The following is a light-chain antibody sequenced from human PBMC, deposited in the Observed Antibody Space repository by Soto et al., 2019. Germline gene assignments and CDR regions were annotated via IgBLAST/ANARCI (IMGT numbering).Light chain of an antibody. CDR3: CSYAGSYIHVV. Sequence: QSALTQPRSVSGSPGQSVTISCTGTSSDVGGYNYVSWYQQHPGKAPKLMIYDVSKRPSGVPDRFSGSKSGNTASLTISGLQAEDEADYYCCSYAGSYIHVVFGGRTKLTVL. J-gene: IGLJ2*01. V-gene: IGLV2-11*01. CDR1: SSDVGGYNY. CDR2: DVS.